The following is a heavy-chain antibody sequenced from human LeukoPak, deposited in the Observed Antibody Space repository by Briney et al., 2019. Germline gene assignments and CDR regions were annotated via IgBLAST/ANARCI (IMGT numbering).Heavy chain of an antibody. Sequence: GGSLRLSCAASGFTFDDYAMHWVRQAPGKGLEWVSGISWNSGSVGYADSVKGRFTISRDNAKNSLYLQMNSLRAEDTALYYCAKGALYSSGWYGPYDYWGQGTLVTVSS. CDR2: ISWNSGSV. J-gene: IGHJ4*02. V-gene: IGHV3-9*01. D-gene: IGHD6-19*01. CDR3: AKGALYSSGWYGPYDY. CDR1: GFTFDDYA.